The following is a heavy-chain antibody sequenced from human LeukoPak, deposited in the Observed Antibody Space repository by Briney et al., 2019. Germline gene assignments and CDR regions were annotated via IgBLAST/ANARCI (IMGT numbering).Heavy chain of an antibody. CDR3: AKLGFDSSGSHSLVDY. CDR2: VSYDGSKK. D-gene: IGHD3-22*01. V-gene: IGHV3-30*18. J-gene: IGHJ4*02. Sequence: GGSLRLSCAASGFTFSSYGMHWVRQPPGKGLEWVGFVSYDGSKKFYADFVKGRFSISRDNSKNTLYVQMNSLGAEDTALYYSAKLGFDSSGSHSLVDYWGQGTPVTVSS. CDR1: GFTFSSYG.